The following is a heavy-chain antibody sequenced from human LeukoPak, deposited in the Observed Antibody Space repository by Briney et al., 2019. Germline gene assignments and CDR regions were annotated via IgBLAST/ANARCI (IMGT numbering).Heavy chain of an antibody. V-gene: IGHV3-48*03. Sequence: GGSLRLSCSASGFTFSNYEMNWVRQAPGKGLEWVSSISSRAGTIYYADSVKGRFTISRDNAKNSLYLQMNSLRAEDTAVYYCARDQPDNSGTDAFDIWGQGTMVTVSS. CDR1: GFTFSNYE. CDR2: ISSRAGTI. D-gene: IGHD3-22*01. CDR3: ARDQPDNSGTDAFDI. J-gene: IGHJ3*02.